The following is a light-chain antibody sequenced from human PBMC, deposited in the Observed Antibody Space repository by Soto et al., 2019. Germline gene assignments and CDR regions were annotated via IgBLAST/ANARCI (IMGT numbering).Light chain of an antibody. CDR3: TSHAGSNNYV. CDR1: SSDVGAYNL. Sequence: QSALTQPASVSGSPEQSITISCTGTSSDVGAYNLVSWYQQLPGKAPRLIIYEGTKRPSGISHRFSGSKSDNTASLTVSGLQAEDEADYYCTSHAGSNNYVFGTGTKVTVL. J-gene: IGLJ1*01. CDR2: EGT. V-gene: IGLV2-14*02.